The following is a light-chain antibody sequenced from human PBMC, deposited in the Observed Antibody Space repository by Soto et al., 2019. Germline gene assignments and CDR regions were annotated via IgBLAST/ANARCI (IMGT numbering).Light chain of an antibody. V-gene: IGKV3-20*01. CDR1: QSVSSSY. Sequence: EIVLTQSPGTLSLSPGERATLSCRASQSVSSSYLAWYQQKPGQAPRLLIYGASSRATGIPDRFSGSGSGTEFTLTISSLQSEDFAVYFCQQYNNWPLYTFGQGTKVEIK. J-gene: IGKJ2*01. CDR2: GAS. CDR3: QQYNNWPLYT.